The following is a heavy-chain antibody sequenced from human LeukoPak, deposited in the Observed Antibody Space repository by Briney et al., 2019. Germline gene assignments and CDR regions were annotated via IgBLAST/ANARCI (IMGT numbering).Heavy chain of an antibody. V-gene: IGHV4-4*07. D-gene: IGHD3-22*01. J-gene: IGHJ5*02. CDR1: GGSISSYY. CDR3: AREETYYYDSSGYWANWFDP. CDR2: IYTSGST. Sequence: SETLSLACTVSGGSISSYYWSWIRQPAGKGLVWIGRIYTSGSTNYNPSLKSRVTMSVDTSKNQFSLKLSSVTAADTAVYYCAREETYYYDSSGYWANWFDPWGQGTLVTVSS.